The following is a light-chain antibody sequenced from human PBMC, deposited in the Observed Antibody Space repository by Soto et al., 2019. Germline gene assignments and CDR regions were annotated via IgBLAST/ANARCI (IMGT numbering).Light chain of an antibody. CDR3: SSYAGSNNLV. Sequence: QSVLTQPPSASGSPGQSVTISCTGSSSDVGGYDSVSWYQQYPGKAPKLMIYEVTKRPSGVPDRFSGSKSGNTASLTVSGPQAEDEADYYCSSYAGSNNLVFGGGTKLTVL. CDR2: EVT. J-gene: IGLJ2*01. CDR1: SSDVGGYDS. V-gene: IGLV2-8*01.